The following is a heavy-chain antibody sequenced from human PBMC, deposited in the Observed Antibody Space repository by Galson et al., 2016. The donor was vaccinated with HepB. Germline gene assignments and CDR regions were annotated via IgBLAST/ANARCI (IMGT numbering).Heavy chain of an antibody. CDR3: AKDRLAVAGTYFFDNLHFDY. V-gene: IGHV3-23*01. D-gene: IGHD6-19*01. CDR2: ISDSGSST. CDR1: GFTLSSYA. Sequence: SLRLSCAASGFTLSSYAMSWVRQAPGKGLEWVSAISDSGSSTYYADSVKGRFTISRDNSKSTLYLQMNSLRAEDTAVYFCAKDRLAVAGTYFFDNLHFDYWGQGTLVTVSS. J-gene: IGHJ4*02.